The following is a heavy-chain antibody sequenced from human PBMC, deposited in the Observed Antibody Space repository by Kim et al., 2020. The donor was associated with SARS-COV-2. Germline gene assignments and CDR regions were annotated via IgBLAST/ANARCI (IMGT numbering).Heavy chain of an antibody. D-gene: IGHD3-10*01. Sequence: AQKCQGRRTMTRDTPTSTVYMELSSLRSEDTAVYYCARGPYGSGSYYFDYWGQGTLVTVSS. V-gene: IGHV1-46*01. J-gene: IGHJ4*02. CDR3: ARGPYGSGSYYFDY.